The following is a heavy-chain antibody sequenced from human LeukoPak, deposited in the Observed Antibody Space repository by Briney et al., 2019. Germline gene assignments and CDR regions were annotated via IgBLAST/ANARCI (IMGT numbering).Heavy chain of an antibody. V-gene: IGHV4-34*01. Sequence: PSETLSLTCAVYGGSFSGYYWSWIRQPPGKGLEWIGEINHSGSTNYNPSRKSRVTISVDTSKNQFSLKLSSVTAADTAVYYCARGTKYYDFWSGYLVYWGQGTLVTVSS. J-gene: IGHJ4*02. CDR1: GGSFSGYY. CDR3: ARGTKYYDFWSGYLVY. D-gene: IGHD3-3*01. CDR2: INHSGST.